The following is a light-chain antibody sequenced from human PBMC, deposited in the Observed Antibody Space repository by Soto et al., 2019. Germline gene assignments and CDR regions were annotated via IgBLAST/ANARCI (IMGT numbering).Light chain of an antibody. V-gene: IGKV3-15*01. CDR3: QQYNNWPRTWT. Sequence: EIVMTQSPATLSVSPGERATLSCRASQSVSSNLAWYQQKPGQAPRLLIYGASTRATGIPARFSGSGSGTEFTLTISSLQSEDFAAYYCQQYNNWPRTWTFGQGTKVDIK. CDR2: GAS. J-gene: IGKJ1*01. CDR1: QSVSSN.